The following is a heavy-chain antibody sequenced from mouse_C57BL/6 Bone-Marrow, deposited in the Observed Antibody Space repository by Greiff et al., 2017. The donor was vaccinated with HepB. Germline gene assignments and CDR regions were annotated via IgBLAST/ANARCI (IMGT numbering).Heavy chain of an antibody. V-gene: IGHV14-4*01. CDR2: IDPENGDT. CDR1: GFNIKDDY. CDR3: TGGWLLA. J-gene: IGHJ3*02. Sequence: VQLQQSGAELVRPGASVKLSCTASGFNIKDDYMHWVKQRPEQGLEWIGWIDPENGDTEYASKFQGKATITADTSSNTAYLRLSSLTSEDTAVYYCTGGWLLAWGQGTLVTVSA. D-gene: IGHD2-3*01.